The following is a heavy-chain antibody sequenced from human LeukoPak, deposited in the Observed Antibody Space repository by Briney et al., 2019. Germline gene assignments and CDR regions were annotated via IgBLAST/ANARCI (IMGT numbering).Heavy chain of an antibody. D-gene: IGHD2/OR15-2a*01. V-gene: IGHV4-34*01. CDR3: ARLFRRTRDYYYYGMDV. CDR1: GGSFSGYY. J-gene: IGHJ6*04. CDR2: INLSGST. Sequence: PSETLSLTCAVYGGSFSGYYWSWIRQPPGKGLEWIGEINLSGSTNYNPSLKSRVTISVDTSKNQFSLKLSSVTAADTAVYYCARLFRRTRDYYYYGMDVWGKGTTVTVSS.